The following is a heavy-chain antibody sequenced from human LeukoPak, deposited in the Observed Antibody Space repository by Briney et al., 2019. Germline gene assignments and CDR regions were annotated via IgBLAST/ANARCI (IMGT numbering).Heavy chain of an antibody. CDR3: ARFLGSGSYYHVGDAFDI. J-gene: IGHJ3*02. CDR1: GGSIRSSSYY. Sequence: SEALSLTCTVSGGSIRSSSYYWGGIREPPGKGVEGRGSIYYSGSTYYNPSLNRRVTISVDTPKNQFSLQLSPVTAAHTAVYYCARFLGSGSYYHVGDAFDIWGQGTMVTVSS. CDR2: IYYSGST. V-gene: IGHV4-39*07. D-gene: IGHD3-10*02.